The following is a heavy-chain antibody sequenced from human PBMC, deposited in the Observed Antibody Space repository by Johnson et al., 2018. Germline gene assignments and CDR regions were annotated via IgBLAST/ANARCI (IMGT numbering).Heavy chain of an antibody. Sequence: QVQLVQSGAEVKKPGSSXKVSCKASGVTFSSYAISWVRQAPGQGLEWMGGIIPIFGTANYAQKFQGRVTMTRNTSISTAYMELSSPGSEDTAVYYCAKGRGEYYYFYMDVWGKGTTVTVSS. V-gene: IGHV1-69*06. CDR1: GVTFSSYA. CDR2: IIPIFGTA. CDR3: AKGRGEYYYFYMDV. J-gene: IGHJ6*03. D-gene: IGHD3-10*01.